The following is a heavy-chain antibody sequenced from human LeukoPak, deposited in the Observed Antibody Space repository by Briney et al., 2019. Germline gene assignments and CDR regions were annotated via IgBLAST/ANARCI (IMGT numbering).Heavy chain of an antibody. J-gene: IGHJ4*02. V-gene: IGHV3-7*05. Sequence: GGSLRLSCGASGFIFSTYSMTWVRQAPGKGLEWVANIKEDGSEKYYVDSLKGRFTISRDNAKNSLYLQMNSLRAEDTAVYYCVGGGGTFVYWGQRTLATVSS. CDR3: VGGGGTFVY. CDR2: IKEDGSEK. D-gene: IGHD1-1*01. CDR1: GFIFSTYS.